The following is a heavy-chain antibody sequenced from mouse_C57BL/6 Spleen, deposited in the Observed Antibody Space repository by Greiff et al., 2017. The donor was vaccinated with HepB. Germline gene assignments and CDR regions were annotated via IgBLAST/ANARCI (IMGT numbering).Heavy chain of an antibody. D-gene: IGHD2-1*01. CDR2: ISSGSSTI. Sequence: EVKLQESGGGLVKPGGSLKLSCAASGFTFSDYGMHWVRQAPEKGLEWVAYISSGSSTIYYADTVKGRFTISRDNAKNTLFLQMTSLRSEDTAMYYCARDLLLYYYAMDYWGQGTSVTVSS. CDR1: GFTFSDYG. V-gene: IGHV5-17*01. J-gene: IGHJ4*01. CDR3: ARDLLLYYYAMDY.